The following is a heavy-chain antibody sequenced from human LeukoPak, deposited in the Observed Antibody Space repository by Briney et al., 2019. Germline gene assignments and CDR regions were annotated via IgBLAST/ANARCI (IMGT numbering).Heavy chain of an antibody. D-gene: IGHD3-10*01. CDR2: ISGSGGSS. J-gene: IGHJ4*02. CDR3: AKYIFSYGSGSYLAH. V-gene: IGHV3-23*01. Sequence: GGTLRLSCSASGFTFRSYGISWVRQAPGKGLEWVSGISGSGGSSYYADSVKGRFTISRGNSKNTLYLQMNSLRAEDTAVYYCAKYIFSYGSGSYLAHWGQGTRVTVSS. CDR1: GFTFRSYG.